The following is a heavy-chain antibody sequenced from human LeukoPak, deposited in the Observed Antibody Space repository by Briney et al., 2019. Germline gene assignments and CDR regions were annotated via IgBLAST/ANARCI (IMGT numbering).Heavy chain of an antibody. CDR2: IYYSGST. CDR1: GGSISSSSYY. V-gene: IGHV4-39*01. D-gene: IGHD3-9*01. Sequence: PSETLSLTCTVSGGSISSSSYYWGWIRQPPGKGLEWIGSIYYSGSTYYNPSLKSRVTISVDTSKNQFSLKLSSVTAADTAVYYCASIRYFDWLPFDYWGQGTLVTVSS. J-gene: IGHJ4*02. CDR3: ASIRYFDWLPFDY.